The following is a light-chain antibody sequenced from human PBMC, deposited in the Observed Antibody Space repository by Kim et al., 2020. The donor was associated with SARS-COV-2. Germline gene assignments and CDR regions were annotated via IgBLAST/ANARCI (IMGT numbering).Light chain of an antibody. J-gene: IGLJ2*01. Sequence: GQRVTIACSGSRSSTGSNAVNWDQQLTGTAPKLLSYSNDHRPSGVPDRFSGSKSGTSASLAISGLQSEDEAEYYCAAWDDSLNGVIFGGGTQLTVL. CDR3: AAWDDSLNGVI. CDR1: RSSTGSNA. CDR2: SND. V-gene: IGLV1-44*01.